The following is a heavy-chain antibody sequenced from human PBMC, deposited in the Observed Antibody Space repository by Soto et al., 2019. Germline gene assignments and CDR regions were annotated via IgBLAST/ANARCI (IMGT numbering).Heavy chain of an antibody. V-gene: IGHV4-59*01. CDR1: AGSISSYY. CDR2: NYYSGNT. CDR3: ARVSKQSGNDVRFDY. D-gene: IGHD1-1*01. J-gene: IGHJ4*02. Sequence: QVQLQESGPGLVKPSETLSLTCTGSAGSISSYYWSWIRQPPGKGLEWLGYNYYSGNTNYNPSLKSRVTISVDTSKNQCSRKLSSVTAADTAVYYCARVSKQSGNDVRFDYWGQGTLVTVSS.